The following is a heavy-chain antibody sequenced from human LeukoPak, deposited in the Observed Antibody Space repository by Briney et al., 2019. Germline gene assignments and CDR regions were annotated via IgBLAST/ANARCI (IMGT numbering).Heavy chain of an antibody. CDR2: HNTNSGGT. D-gene: IGHD3-22*01. CDR1: GYTFTGYY. V-gene: IGHV1-2*02. CDR3: ARGSSYYDSSGYALYAFDI. J-gene: IGHJ3*02. Sequence: ASVTVSRKASGYTFTGYYMHWLRQPPAQGLEWMGWHNTNSGGTNYAQKFQGRVTMTRDTSISTAYMELSRLRSDDTAVYYCARGSSYYDSSGYALYAFDIWGQGTMVTVSS.